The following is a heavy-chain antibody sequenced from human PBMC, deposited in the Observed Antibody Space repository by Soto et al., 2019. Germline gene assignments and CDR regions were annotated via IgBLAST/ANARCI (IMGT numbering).Heavy chain of an antibody. CDR3: GRDLYQSVFYYGMDV. CDR2: ISTYNGNT. Sequence: QVQLMQSGAEVKKPGASVKVSCKASGYTFTSYGISWVRQSAGQGLEWMGWISTYNGNTNYAQKLQGRVTMTTDTSTSTAYMELRSLRSDDTAVYYCGRDLYQSVFYYGMDVWGQGTTVTVSS. CDR1: GYTFTSYG. J-gene: IGHJ6*02. V-gene: IGHV1-18*01. D-gene: IGHD2-2*01.